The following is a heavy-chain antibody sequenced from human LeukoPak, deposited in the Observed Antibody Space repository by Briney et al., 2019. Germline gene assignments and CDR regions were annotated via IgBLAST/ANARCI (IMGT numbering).Heavy chain of an antibody. CDR3: ARQWLSNWNDVLFDP. V-gene: IGHV5-51*01. D-gene: IGHD1-1*01. CDR2: IYPGDSDI. Sequence: GESLKISCKGSGYSFTSYWIGWVRQMPGKGLEWMGIIYPGDSDIRYSPSFQGQVTISADKSISTAYLQWSSLKASDTAMYYCARQWLSNWNDVLFDPWGQGTLVTVSS. CDR1: GYSFTSYW. J-gene: IGHJ5*02.